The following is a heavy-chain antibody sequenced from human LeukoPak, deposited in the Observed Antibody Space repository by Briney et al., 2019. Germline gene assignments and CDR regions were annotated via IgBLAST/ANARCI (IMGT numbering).Heavy chain of an antibody. CDR2: ISGSGGST. CDR3: VRGDRRDY. Sequence: GGSLRLSCAASGVTFSSYAMSWVRQAPGKGLEWVSAISGSGGSTYYADSVKGRFTISRDNSKNTLYLQMNSLTAEDTAVYYCVRGDRRDYWGQGTLVTVSS. V-gene: IGHV3-23*01. D-gene: IGHD2-21*01. J-gene: IGHJ4*02. CDR1: GVTFSSYA.